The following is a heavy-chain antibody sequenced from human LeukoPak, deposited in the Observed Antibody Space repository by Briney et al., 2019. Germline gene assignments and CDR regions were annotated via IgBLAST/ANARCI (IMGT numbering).Heavy chain of an antibody. J-gene: IGHJ4*02. Sequence: ASVKVSCKASGYTFTGYYMHWVRRAPGQGLEWMGWINPNSGGTNYAQKFQGRVTMTRDTSISTAYMELSRLRSDDTAVYYCARDFIVVVPAAITAPGLDYWGQGTLVTVSS. CDR1: GYTFTGYY. V-gene: IGHV1-2*02. CDR2: INPNSGGT. D-gene: IGHD2-2*01. CDR3: ARDFIVVVPAAITAPGLDY.